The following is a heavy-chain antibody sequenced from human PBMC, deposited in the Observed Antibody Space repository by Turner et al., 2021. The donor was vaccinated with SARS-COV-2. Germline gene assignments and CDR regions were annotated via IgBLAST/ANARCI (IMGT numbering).Heavy chain of an antibody. V-gene: IGHV3-11*01. CDR3: ARDLLYASGSYSHDGLDY. Sequence: QVQLVESGGGLVKPGGSLRLSCAASGFTFSDYYMTWIRQAPGKGLEWVSYISGIGSPTYYADSVKGRFTISRDNAKSSLYLQMNSLRAEDTAVYYCARDLLYASGSYSHDGLDYWGQGTQVTVSS. CDR2: ISGIGSPT. D-gene: IGHD3-10*01. CDR1: GFTFSDYY. J-gene: IGHJ4*02.